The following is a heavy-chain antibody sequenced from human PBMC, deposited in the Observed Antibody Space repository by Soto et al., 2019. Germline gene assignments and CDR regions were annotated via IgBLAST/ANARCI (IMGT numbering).Heavy chain of an antibody. J-gene: IGHJ4*02. V-gene: IGHV3-23*01. Sequence: GGSLRLSCAASGFTFSTYVMSWVRQAPGEGLEWVSVISGSGNTIYYADSVKGRFTISRDNSRNTLYLQMNSLRADDTAVYYCAKDSRRFDYWGQGTLVTVSS. CDR1: GFTFSTYV. CDR2: ISGSGNTI. CDR3: AKDSRRFDY.